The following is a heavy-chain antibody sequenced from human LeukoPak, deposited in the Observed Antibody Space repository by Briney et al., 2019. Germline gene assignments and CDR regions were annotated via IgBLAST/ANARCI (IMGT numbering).Heavy chain of an antibody. CDR2: ISPDGTTA. J-gene: IGHJ4*02. CDR1: GFTFSNYW. D-gene: IGHD3-10*01. Sequence: GGSLRLSCEASGFTFSNYWMHWVRQAPGKGLLWVSRISPDGTTAYDADSVEGRFTISRDNAKNTLYLQMNSLGAEDTAVYYCTRPGEGFDYWGQGTLVTVSS. CDR3: TRPGEGFDY. V-gene: IGHV3-74*01.